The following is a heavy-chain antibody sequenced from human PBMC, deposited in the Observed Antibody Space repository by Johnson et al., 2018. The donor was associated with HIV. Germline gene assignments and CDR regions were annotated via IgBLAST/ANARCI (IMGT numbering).Heavy chain of an antibody. D-gene: IGHD5-24*01. CDR1: GFTFSSYW. V-gene: IGHV3-7*01. Sequence: MQLVESGGGLVQPGGSLRLSCAASGFTFSSYWISWVRQAPGKGLEWVANIKQDGTEKYYVGSVKGRFTISRDNAKNSLYLQMSSLRAEDTAVYYCARDGPWLQSQRDAFDIWGQGTMVTVSS. CDR2: IKQDGTEK. J-gene: IGHJ3*02. CDR3: ARDGPWLQSQRDAFDI.